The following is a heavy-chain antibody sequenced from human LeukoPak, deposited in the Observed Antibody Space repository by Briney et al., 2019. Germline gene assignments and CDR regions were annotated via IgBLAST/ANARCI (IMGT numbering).Heavy chain of an antibody. CDR2: IYPGDSDT. CDR1: GYSFTSYW. Sequence: GESLKFFCRGSGYSFTSYWIGCVRQMPGKGLEWMGIIYPGDSDTRYSPSFQGQVTISADKSISTASLQWSSLKASDTAMYYCARLLRSDSSSVGNFDYWGQGTLVTVSS. D-gene: IGHD6-6*01. V-gene: IGHV5-51*01. CDR3: ARLLRSDSSSVGNFDY. J-gene: IGHJ4*02.